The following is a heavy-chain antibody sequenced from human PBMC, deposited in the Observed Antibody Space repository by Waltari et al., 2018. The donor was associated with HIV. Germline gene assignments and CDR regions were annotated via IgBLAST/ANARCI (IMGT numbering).Heavy chain of an antibody. Sequence: QVQLQESGPGLVKPSATLSLTCTVSGGSISSYYWSWIRQPPGKGLEWIGYIYYSGSTNYNPSLKSRVTISVDTSKNQFSLKLSSVTAADTAVYYCARAGWYNYYYYGMDVWGQGTTVTVSS. D-gene: IGHD6-19*01. CDR2: IYYSGST. CDR3: ARAGWYNYYYYGMDV. CDR1: GGSISSYY. V-gene: IGHV4-59*01. J-gene: IGHJ6*02.